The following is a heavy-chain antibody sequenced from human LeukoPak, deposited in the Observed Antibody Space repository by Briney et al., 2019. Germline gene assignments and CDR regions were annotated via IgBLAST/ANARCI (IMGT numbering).Heavy chain of an antibody. CDR3: ARALSWTSQSYYYMDV. Sequence: ASVKVSCKASGYPFTSYDINWVRQATGQGLEWMGWMNLNSGNTGYAQNFQGRVTMTKNTSITTAYMELSSLRSEDTAVYYCARALSWTSQSYYYMDVWGKGTTVTVSS. D-gene: IGHD3/OR15-3a*01. CDR2: MNLNSGNT. J-gene: IGHJ6*03. V-gene: IGHV1-8*01. CDR1: GYPFTSYD.